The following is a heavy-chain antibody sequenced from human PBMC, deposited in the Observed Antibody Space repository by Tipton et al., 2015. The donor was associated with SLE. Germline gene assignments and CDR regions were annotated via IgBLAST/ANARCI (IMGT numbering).Heavy chain of an antibody. CDR1: GGSISSGTDY. V-gene: IGHV4-61*09. CDR2: IYTSGST. D-gene: IGHD3-10*01. CDR3: ARNPTTMVRGVIPGAFDI. Sequence: LRLSCTVSGGSISSGTDYWSWIRQPAGKGLEWIGHIYTSGSTYYNPSLKSRVTISVDTSKNQFSLKLTSVTAADTAVYYCARNPTTMVRGVIPGAFDIWGQGTMVTVSS. J-gene: IGHJ3*02.